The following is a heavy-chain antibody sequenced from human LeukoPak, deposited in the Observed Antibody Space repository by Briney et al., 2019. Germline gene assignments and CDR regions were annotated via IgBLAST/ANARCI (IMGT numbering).Heavy chain of an antibody. Sequence: ASVKVSCKASGYTFTSYYMHWVRQAPGQGLEWMGIINPSGGSTSYAQKFRGRVTMTRDTSTSTVYMELSSLRSEDTAVYYCARDLGGDIVVVPAATESTGFDPWGQGTLVTVSS. D-gene: IGHD2-2*01. J-gene: IGHJ5*02. V-gene: IGHV1-46*03. CDR2: INPSGGST. CDR3: ARDLGGDIVVVPAATESTGFDP. CDR1: GYTFTSYY.